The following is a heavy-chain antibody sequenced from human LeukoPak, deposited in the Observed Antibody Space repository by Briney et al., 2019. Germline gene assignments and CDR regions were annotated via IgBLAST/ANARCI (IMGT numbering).Heavy chain of an antibody. CDR3: ARGRYSSRSGGYYFDI. CDR1: GFTFSSYS. CDR2: ITGSSSYI. D-gene: IGHD2-2*01. Sequence: GGSLRLSCAASGFTFSSYSMSWVRQAPGKGLEWVSSITGSSSYIYYADSVKGRFTISRDNAKNSLYLQMNSLRAEDTAVYYCARGRYSSRSGGYYFDIWGQGTLVTVSS. V-gene: IGHV3-21*01. J-gene: IGHJ4*02.